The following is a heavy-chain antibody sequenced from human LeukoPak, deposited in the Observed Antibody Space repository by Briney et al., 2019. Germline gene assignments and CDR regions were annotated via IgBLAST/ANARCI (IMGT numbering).Heavy chain of an antibody. D-gene: IGHD2-2*01. CDR3: ARVVWCSSSSCYDVFDV. J-gene: IGHJ3*01. CDR2: INPHSGDT. Sequence: ASVKVSCKASGYTFTGYYMHWVRQAPGQGLEWMGWINPHSGDTNYAEKFQGRVTMTRDTSIDTAYMELSRLRSDDTAVYYCARVVWCSSSSCYDVFDVWGQGTMVTVS. V-gene: IGHV1-2*02. CDR1: GYTFTGYY.